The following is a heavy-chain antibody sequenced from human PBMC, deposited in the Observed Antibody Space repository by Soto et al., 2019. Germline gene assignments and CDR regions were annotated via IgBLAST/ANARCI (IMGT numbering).Heavy chain of an antibody. CDR2: IYYSGST. V-gene: IGHV4-31*03. J-gene: IGHJ5*02. D-gene: IGHD4-17*01. CDR1: GCSISSGGYY. CDR3: ARGVDYGDYLTYFDP. Sequence: TLSLTCTVSGCSISSGGYYWSWIRQHPGKGLEWIGYIYYSGSTYYNPSLKSRVTISVDTSKNQFSLKLSSVTAADTAVYYCARGVDYGDYLTYFDPWGQGTLVTVSS.